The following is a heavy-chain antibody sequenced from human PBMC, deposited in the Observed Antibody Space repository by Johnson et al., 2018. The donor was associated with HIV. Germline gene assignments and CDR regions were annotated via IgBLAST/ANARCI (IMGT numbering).Heavy chain of an antibody. V-gene: IGHV3-9*01. CDR3: AKASYCSSTSCLGNAFDI. J-gene: IGHJ3*02. Sequence: VQLVESGGGLVQPGRSLRLSCAASGFTFDDYAMHWVRQAPGKGLEWVSGIRWHSGSIGYADSVKGRFTISRDNAKNSLYLQMNSLRAEDTALYHCAKASYCSSTSCLGNAFDIWGQGTMVTVSS. CDR2: IRWHSGSI. D-gene: IGHD2-2*01. CDR1: GFTFDDYA.